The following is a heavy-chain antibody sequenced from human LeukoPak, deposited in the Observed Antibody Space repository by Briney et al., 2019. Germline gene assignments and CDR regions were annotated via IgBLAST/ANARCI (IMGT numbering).Heavy chain of an antibody. Sequence: ASVTVSCKASGYTFTDYYIHWVRQAPGQGLEWMGWINPKSGGTKHVVNLQGRVTMTRDTSISTAYMELSRLRSDDTAVYYYARSRGFVLIPPTTVWFDPWGQGTLVTVAA. D-gene: IGHD2-8*02. CDR3: ARSRGFVLIPPTTVWFDP. CDR2: INPKSGGT. J-gene: IGHJ5*02. V-gene: IGHV1-2*02. CDR1: GYTFTDYY.